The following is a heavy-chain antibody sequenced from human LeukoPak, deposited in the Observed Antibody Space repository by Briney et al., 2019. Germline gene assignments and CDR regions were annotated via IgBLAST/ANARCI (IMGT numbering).Heavy chain of an antibody. J-gene: IGHJ4*02. D-gene: IGHD2-2*01. CDR1: GGSISSGGYS. V-gene: IGHV4-30-2*01. CDR3: ARVHCSSTSCLFDY. CDR2: IYHSGST. Sequence: SSQTLSLTCTVSGGSISSGGYSWSWIRQPPGKGLEWIGYIYHSGSTYYNPSLKSRVTISVDRSKNQFSLKLSSVTAADTAVYYCARVHCSSTSCLFDYWGQGTLVTVSS.